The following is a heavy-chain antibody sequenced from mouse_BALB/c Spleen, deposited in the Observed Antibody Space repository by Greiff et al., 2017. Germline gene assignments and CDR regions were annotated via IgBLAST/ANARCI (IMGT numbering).Heavy chain of an antibody. Sequence: EVQLQQSGAELVRSGASVKLSCTASGFNIKDYYMHWVKQRPEQGLEWIGWIDPENGDTEYAPKFQGKATMTADTSSNTAYLQLSSLTSEDTAVYYCNARGGNGLLDDWGQGTTLTVSS. CDR3: NARGGNGLLDD. J-gene: IGHJ2*01. CDR2: IDPENGDT. CDR1: GFNIKDYY. D-gene: IGHD2-1*01. V-gene: IGHV14-4*02.